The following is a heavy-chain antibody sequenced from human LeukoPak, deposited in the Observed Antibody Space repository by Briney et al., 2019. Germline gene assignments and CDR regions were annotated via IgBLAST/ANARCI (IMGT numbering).Heavy chain of an antibody. V-gene: IGHV3-74*01. J-gene: IGHJ4*01. D-gene: IGHD6-13*01. Sequence: PGGSLRLSCAASGFTFSNYWMHWVRQAPGKGLVWVSRINSDGSSTSYADSVKGRFTISRDNTKNSLSLQLNGLRAEDTAVYYCARDGTAPGLYFDLWGQGTRATVSS. CDR3: ARDGTAPGLYFDL. CDR1: GFTFSNYW. CDR2: INSDGSST.